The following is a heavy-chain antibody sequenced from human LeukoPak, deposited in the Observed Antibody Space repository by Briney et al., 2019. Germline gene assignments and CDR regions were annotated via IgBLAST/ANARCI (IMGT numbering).Heavy chain of an antibody. D-gene: IGHD6-13*01. J-gene: IGHJ6*03. CDR2: IYTRGST. CDR3: GRDVVGAAGTLMTGVYYYYYRRV. V-gene: IGHV4-4*07. Sequence: SETLSLTCTLSGDSISIYYWSWLREPAGRGVEWIGRIYTRGSTKYNPSLKSRVNMSVDTSKNQFSSKLSSATGGDTAGVFFGRDVVGAAGTLMTGVYYYYYRRVGGK. CDR1: GDSISIYY.